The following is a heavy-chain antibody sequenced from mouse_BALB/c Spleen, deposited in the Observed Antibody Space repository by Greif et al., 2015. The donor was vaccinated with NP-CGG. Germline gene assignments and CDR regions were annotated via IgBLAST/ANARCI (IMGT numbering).Heavy chain of an antibody. CDR1: GFNIKDTY. V-gene: IGHV14-3*02. CDR3: ASDYGYVWFAY. D-gene: IGHD1-2*01. CDR2: IDPANGNT. J-gene: IGHJ3*01. Sequence: EVMLVESGAELVKPGASVKLSCTASGFNIKDTYMHWVKQRPEQGLEWIGRIDPANGNTKYDPKFQGKATITADTSSNTAYLQLSSLTSEDAAVYYCASDYGYVWFAYWGQGTLVTGSA.